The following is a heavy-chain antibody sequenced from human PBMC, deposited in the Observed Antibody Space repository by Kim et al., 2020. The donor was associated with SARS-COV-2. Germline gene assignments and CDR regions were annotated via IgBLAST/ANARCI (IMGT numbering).Heavy chain of an antibody. J-gene: IGHJ4*02. Sequence: TYYVDSVKGRFTISRDNSKNTLFLQMNSLRAEDTAVYYCAKGIEGRLTDYWGQGTLVTVSS. D-gene: IGHD3-16*01. CDR2: T. V-gene: IGHV3-23*01. CDR3: AKGIEGRLTDY.